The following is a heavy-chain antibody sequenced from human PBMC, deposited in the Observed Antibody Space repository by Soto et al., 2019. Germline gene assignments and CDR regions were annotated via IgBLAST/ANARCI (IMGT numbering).Heavy chain of an antibody. Sequence: WGSLRLSCAASGFTFSSYAMNWVRQAPGKGLEWVSGISTSGGSTYYPDSVKGRFTISGDNSRNTLYLQMNSLRAEDTAMYYCAKDKPYCSGGSCYGTVPFDSWGRGTLVTVSS. CDR1: GFTFSSYA. V-gene: IGHV3-23*01. CDR2: ISTSGGST. J-gene: IGHJ4*02. CDR3: AKDKPYCSGGSCYGTVPFDS. D-gene: IGHD2-15*01.